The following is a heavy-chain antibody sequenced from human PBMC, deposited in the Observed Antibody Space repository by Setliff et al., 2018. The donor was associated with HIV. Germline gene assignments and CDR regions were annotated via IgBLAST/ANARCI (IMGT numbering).Heavy chain of an antibody. J-gene: IGHJ5*02. CDR3: ARARLQGIVTAVGPRDNCLDP. CDR1: GYSFINYG. CDR2: ISAYTGHT. V-gene: IGHV1-18*01. D-gene: IGHD1-26*01. Sequence: GASVKVSCKASGYSFINYGISWVRQAPGRGPEWMGWISAYTGHTDYAPRLLGRVTMTTDTSTSTAYMELRSLTSDDTAVYYCARARLQGIVTAVGPRDNCLDPWGQGTRVTVSS.